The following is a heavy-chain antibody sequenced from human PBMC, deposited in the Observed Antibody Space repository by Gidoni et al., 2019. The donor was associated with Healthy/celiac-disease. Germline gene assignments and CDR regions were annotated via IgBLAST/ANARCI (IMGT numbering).Heavy chain of an antibody. CDR3: ARPNTIFGVVSQFDY. CDR1: DFTFSSYA. J-gene: IGHJ4*02. CDR2: ISYEGSNK. V-gene: IGHV3-30*04. Sequence: QVQMVESGGGVVQPGRSLRLSWAASDFTFSSYAMHWVRQAPGKGLEWVAVISYEGSNKYYADSVKGRFTISRDNSKNTLYLQMNSLRAEDTAVYYCARPNTIFGVVSQFDYWGQGTLVTVSS. D-gene: IGHD3-3*01.